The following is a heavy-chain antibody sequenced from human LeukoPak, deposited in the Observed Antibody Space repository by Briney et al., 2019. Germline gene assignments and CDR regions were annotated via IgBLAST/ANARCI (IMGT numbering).Heavy chain of an antibody. J-gene: IGHJ5*02. D-gene: IGHD3-3*01. V-gene: IGHV3-11*01. CDR1: GFTFSDYY. CDR3: ARVLREWLLFGWFDP. Sequence: GGSLRLSCAASGFTFSDYYMSWTRQAPGKGLEWIPYISSSGSTIYYADSVKGRFTISRDNAKNSLYLQMNSLRAEDTAVYYCARVLREWLLFGWFDPWGQGTLVTVSS. CDR2: ISSSGSTI.